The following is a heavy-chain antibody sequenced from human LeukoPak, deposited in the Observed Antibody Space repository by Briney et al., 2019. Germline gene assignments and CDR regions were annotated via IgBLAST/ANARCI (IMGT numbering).Heavy chain of an antibody. D-gene: IGHD4-23*01. CDR2: ISGNSGSI. V-gene: IGHV3-9*01. CDR3: AKGSMTTVAYYFDY. CDR1: GFTFAEYA. Sequence: GGSLRLSCALSGFTFAEYAMHGVPQAPGKGLECVSGISGNSGSIGYADSVKRRFTISRDNAKNSLYLQMNSLRAEDTALYYCAKGSMTTVAYYFDYWGQGTLVTVSS. J-gene: IGHJ4*02.